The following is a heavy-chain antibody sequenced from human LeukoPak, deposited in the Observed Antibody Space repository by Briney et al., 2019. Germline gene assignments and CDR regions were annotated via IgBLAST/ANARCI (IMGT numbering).Heavy chain of an antibody. Sequence: SETLSLTCAVYGGSFSGYYWSWIRQSPGKGLEWIGEINHSGTTHYNPSLKSRVTISVDTSKNQFSLKLRSVTAADTAVYYCARKEGGQLVNTRRWFDPWGQGTLVTVSS. D-gene: IGHD6-13*01. CDR2: INHSGTT. CDR1: GGSFSGYY. V-gene: IGHV4-34*01. CDR3: ARKEGGQLVNTRRWFDP. J-gene: IGHJ5*02.